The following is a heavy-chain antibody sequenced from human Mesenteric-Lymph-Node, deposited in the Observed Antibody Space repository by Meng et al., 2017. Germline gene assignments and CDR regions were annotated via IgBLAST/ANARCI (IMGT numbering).Heavy chain of an antibody. V-gene: IGHV1-2*02. CDR1: GYTFTDYY. D-gene: IGHD2-2*01. J-gene: IGHJ4*02. CDR2: ISHNGGGT. CDR3: VTSEGGFGTT. Sequence: ASAKVSCKASGYTFTDYYIHWIRQAPGQGLEWMGWISHNGGGTVYAQKFQGRVTMTSDTSINTAYMELSGLIFDDTAMYFCVTSEGGFGTTWGQGTAVTVSS.